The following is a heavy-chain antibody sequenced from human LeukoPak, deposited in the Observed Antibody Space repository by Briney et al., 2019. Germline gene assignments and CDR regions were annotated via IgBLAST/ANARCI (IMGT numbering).Heavy chain of an antibody. V-gene: IGHV4-34*01. D-gene: IGHD3-10*01. Sequence: PSETLSLTCAVYGGSLSGYYWSWIRQPPGKGLEWIGEINHSGSTNYNPSLKSRVTISVDTSKNQFPLKLSSVTAADTAVYYCARAKAITMVRGDRRNYWGQGTLVTVSS. CDR3: ARAKAITMVRGDRRNY. J-gene: IGHJ4*02. CDR2: INHSGST. CDR1: GGSLSGYY.